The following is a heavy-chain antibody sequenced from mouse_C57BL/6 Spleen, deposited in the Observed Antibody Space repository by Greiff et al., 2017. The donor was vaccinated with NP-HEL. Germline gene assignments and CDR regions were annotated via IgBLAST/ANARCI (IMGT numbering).Heavy chain of an antibody. CDR1: GYTFTSYW. V-gene: IGHV1-50*01. J-gene: IGHJ3*01. CDR2: IDPSDSYT. CDR3: ARKPYYYGQLAWFAY. Sequence: QVQLQQPGAELVKPGASVKLSCKASGYTFTSYWMQWVKQRPGQGLEWIGEIDPSDSYTNYNQKFKGKATLTVDTSSSTAYMQLSSLTSEDSAVYYCARKPYYYGQLAWFAYWGQGTLVTVSA. D-gene: IGHD1-1*01.